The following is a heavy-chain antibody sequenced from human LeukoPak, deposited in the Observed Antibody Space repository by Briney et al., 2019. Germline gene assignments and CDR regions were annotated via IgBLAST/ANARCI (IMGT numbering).Heavy chain of an antibody. CDR3: ARDIEVEWELLGFYDY. J-gene: IGHJ4*02. CDR1: GFTFSSYE. D-gene: IGHD1-26*01. Sequence: PGGSLRLSCAASGFTFSSYEMNWVRQAPGKGLVWVSRINSDGSSTSYADSVKGRFTISRDNAKNTLYLQMNSLRAEDTAVYYCARDIEVEWELLGFYDYWGQGTLVTVSS. V-gene: IGHV3-74*01. CDR2: INSDGSST.